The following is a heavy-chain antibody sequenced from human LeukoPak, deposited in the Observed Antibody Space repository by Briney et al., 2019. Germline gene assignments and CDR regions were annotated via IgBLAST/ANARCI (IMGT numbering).Heavy chain of an antibody. CDR3: AREGYSSSWYYFDY. CDR1: GFTFSSHW. V-gene: IGHV3-74*01. J-gene: IGHJ4*02. Sequence: GGSLRVSCAASGFTFSSHWMHWVRQAPGKGLVWVSHINSDGSSTNYADSVKGRFTISRDNAKNTLYLQMNSLRAEDTAVYYCAREGYSSSWYYFDYRGQGTLVTVSS. D-gene: IGHD6-13*01. CDR2: INSDGSST.